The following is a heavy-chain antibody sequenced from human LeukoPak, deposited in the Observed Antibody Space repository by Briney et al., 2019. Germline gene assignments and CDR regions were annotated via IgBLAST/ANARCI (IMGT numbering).Heavy chain of an antibody. Sequence: ASVKVSCTASGYAFIIYGISWVRQAPGQGLEWMGWISAYNGNTNYVQKLQGSVTMTTDTSTSTAYMELRSLRSDDTAVYYCARDRRPYYYDSSGLNYFDYWGQGTLVTVSS. CDR3: ARDRRPYYYDSSGLNYFDY. J-gene: IGHJ4*02. CDR2: ISAYNGNT. CDR1: GYAFIIYG. D-gene: IGHD3-22*01. V-gene: IGHV1-18*01.